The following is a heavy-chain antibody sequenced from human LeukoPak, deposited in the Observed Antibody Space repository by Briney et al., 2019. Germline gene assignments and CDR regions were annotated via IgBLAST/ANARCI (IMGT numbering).Heavy chain of an antibody. CDR1: GGPIYSYY. V-gene: IGHV4-4*07. D-gene: IGHD3-22*01. J-gene: IGHJ6*03. CDR3: ARLKFYDSTGYSPGHYMDV. CDR2: LYPSVSP. Sequence: SETLSLTCTVSGGPIYSYYWSWIRQPAGKGLEWIGRLYPSVSPNYNPSLKSRVSMSVDTSKNQLALNLRAVTAADTAVYYCARLKFYDSTGYSPGHYMDVWGKGITLTVS.